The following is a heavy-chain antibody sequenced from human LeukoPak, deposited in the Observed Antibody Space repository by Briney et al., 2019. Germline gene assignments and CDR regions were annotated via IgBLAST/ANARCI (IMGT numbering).Heavy chain of an antibody. CDR1: DYSISSDYY. D-gene: IGHD3-3*01. CDR3: ASTQLRGVMNYTLFDY. Sequence: PSETLSLTCAVSDYSISSDYYWGWIRQPPRKGLEWIGSVYQSGTTYYNPSLKSRVTISVDTSKNQFSLKLSSVTAADTAVYYCASTQLRGVMNYTLFDYWGQGTLVTVSS. V-gene: IGHV4-38-2*01. CDR2: VYQSGTT. J-gene: IGHJ4*02.